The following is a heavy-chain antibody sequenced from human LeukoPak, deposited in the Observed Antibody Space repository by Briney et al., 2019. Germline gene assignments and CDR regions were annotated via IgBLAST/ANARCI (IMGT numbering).Heavy chain of an antibody. CDR1: GCSISSSSYY. D-gene: IGHD6-13*01. Sequence: KASETLSLTCTVSGCSISSSSYYWGWIRQPPGKGLEWIGSIYYSGSTYYNPSLKSRVTISVDKSKNQFSLKLSSVTAADTAVYYCARDGSSSWYYMDVWGKGTTVTVSS. J-gene: IGHJ6*03. V-gene: IGHV4-39*07. CDR2: IYYSGST. CDR3: ARDGSSSWYYMDV.